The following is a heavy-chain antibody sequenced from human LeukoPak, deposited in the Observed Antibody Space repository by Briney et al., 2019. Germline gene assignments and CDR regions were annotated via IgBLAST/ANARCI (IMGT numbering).Heavy chain of an antibody. V-gene: IGHV1-46*01. CDR2: INPSGGST. CDR3: AKVVVSTVTPPLRDFDY. Sequence: ASVKVSCKASGYIFTSYYMHWVRQAPGQGLEWMGIINPSGGSTSYAQKFQGRVTMTRDTSTSTVYMELSSLRAEDTAVYYCAKVVVSTVTPPLRDFDYWGQGTLVTVSS. D-gene: IGHD4-11*01. CDR1: GYIFTSYY. J-gene: IGHJ4*02.